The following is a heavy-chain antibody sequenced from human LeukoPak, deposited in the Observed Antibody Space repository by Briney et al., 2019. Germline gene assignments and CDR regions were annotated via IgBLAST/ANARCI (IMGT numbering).Heavy chain of an antibody. CDR1: GFTFSSYA. CDR2: ISYDGSNR. Sequence: GGSLRLSCAASGFTFSSYAMHWVRQAPGKGLEWVAVISYDGSNRFYADSVKGRFTISRDNSKNTLFLQMNSLRAEDTAVYYCARRGDGGRSFDYWGQGTLVTVSS. D-gene: IGHD4-23*01. J-gene: IGHJ4*02. V-gene: IGHV3-30*14. CDR3: ARRGDGGRSFDY.